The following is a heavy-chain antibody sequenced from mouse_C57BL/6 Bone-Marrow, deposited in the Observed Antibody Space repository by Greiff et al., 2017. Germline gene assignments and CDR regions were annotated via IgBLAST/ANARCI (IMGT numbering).Heavy chain of an antibody. V-gene: IGHV1-62-2*01. CDR1: GYTFTEYT. Sequence: QVQLQQSVAELVKPGASVKLSCKASGYTFTEYTIHWVKQRSGQGLGWIGWFYPGSGSIKYNEKFKDKATLTADKSSSTVYMALSRLTSEDSAVYFCARHEEGLRLRGYTMDYWGQGTSVTVSS. J-gene: IGHJ4*01. D-gene: IGHD3-2*02. CDR3: ARHEEGLRLRGYTMDY. CDR2: FYPGSGSI.